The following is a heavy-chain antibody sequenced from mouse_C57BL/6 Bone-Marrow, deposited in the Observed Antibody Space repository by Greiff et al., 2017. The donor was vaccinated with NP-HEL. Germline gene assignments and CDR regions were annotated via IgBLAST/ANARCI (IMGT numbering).Heavy chain of an antibody. CDR2: INPYNGGT. Sequence: VQLQQSGPVLVKPGASVKMSCKASGYTFTDYYMNWVKQSHGKSLEWIGVINPYNGGTSYNQKFKGKATLTVDKSSSTAYMELNSLTSEDSAVYYCASSVTGTIDPYWYFDVWGTGTTVTVSS. CDR1: GYTFTDYY. CDR3: ASSVTGTIDPYWYFDV. V-gene: IGHV1-19*01. D-gene: IGHD4-1*01. J-gene: IGHJ1*03.